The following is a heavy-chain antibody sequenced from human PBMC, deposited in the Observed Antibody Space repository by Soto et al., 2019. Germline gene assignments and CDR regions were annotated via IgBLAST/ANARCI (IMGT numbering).Heavy chain of an antibody. CDR3: AKMMYSSSSPAEYYYYYGMDV. V-gene: IGHV3-30*18. D-gene: IGHD6-6*01. CDR2: ISYVGSNK. J-gene: IGHJ6*02. CDR1: GFTFSSYG. Sequence: PGGSLRLSCAASGFTFSSYGMHWVRQAPGKGLEWVAVISYVGSNKYYADSVKGRFTISRDNSKNTLYLQMNSLRAEDTAVYYCAKMMYSSSSPAEYYYYYGMDVWGQGTTVTVSS.